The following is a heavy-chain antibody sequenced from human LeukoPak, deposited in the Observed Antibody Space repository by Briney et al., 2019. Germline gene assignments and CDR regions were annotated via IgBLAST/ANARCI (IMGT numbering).Heavy chain of an antibody. J-gene: IGHJ6*03. CDR3: ARTTEGGYTYGYFYYYYMDV. CDR1: GGSFSGYY. V-gene: IGHV4-34*01. CDR2: IKHSGSS. Sequence: PSETLSLTCAVYGGSFSGYYWSWIRQPPGKGLEWIGEIKHSGSSNYNPSLKSRVTISLDTSKNQFSLKLTSVTAADTAVYYCARTTEGGYTYGYFYYYYMDVWGKGTTVTISS. D-gene: IGHD5-18*01.